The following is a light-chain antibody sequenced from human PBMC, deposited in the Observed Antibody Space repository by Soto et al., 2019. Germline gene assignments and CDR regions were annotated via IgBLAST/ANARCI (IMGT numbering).Light chain of an antibody. J-gene: IGLJ2*01. CDR3: AAWDDSLNGVV. Sequence: QSVLTQPPSASGTPGQRVTISCFGSSSNIGSNTVNWYQQLPGTAPKLLIYSNNQGPSGVPDRFSGSKSGTSASLAISGLQCEDEADYYCAAWDDSLNGVVFGGGTKLTVL. V-gene: IGLV1-44*01. CDR2: SNN. CDR1: SSNIGSNT.